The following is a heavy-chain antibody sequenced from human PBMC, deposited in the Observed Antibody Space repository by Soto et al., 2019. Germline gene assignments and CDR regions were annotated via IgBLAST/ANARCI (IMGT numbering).Heavy chain of an antibody. CDR1: GGTFSRYA. CDR2: IIPVFGRA. CDR3: ARDGPLYDSSAYYYVY. D-gene: IGHD3-22*01. Sequence: QVQLVQSGAEVKKPGSSVKVSCKASGGTFSRYAISWVRQAPGQGLEWMGGIIPVFGRANYAQKFQGRVTITADESTSTGYMELRSLTSEDTAVYYCARDGPLYDSSAYYYVYWGQGTLVTVSS. J-gene: IGHJ4*02. V-gene: IGHV1-69*01.